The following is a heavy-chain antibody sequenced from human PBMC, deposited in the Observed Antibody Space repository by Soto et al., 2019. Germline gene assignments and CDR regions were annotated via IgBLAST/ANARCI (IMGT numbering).Heavy chain of an antibody. CDR1: GFTFSRAW. CDR2: IKSEIDGGAA. CDR3: TTDVSGPLDDY. V-gene: IGHV3-15*01. J-gene: IGHJ4*02. Sequence: GGSLRLSCVVSGFTFSRAWMTWVRQAPGKGLEWIGRIKSEIDGGAADYAAPVKGRFTISRDDSRDTMYLQMKRLTIEDTGVYYCTTDVSGPLDDYWGQGTLVTVS. D-gene: IGHD1-1*01.